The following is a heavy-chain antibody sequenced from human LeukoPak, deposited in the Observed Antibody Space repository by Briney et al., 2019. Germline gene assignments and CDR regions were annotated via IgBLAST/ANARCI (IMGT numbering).Heavy chain of an antibody. CDR2: IRSKAYGETT. V-gene: IGHV3-49*04. CDR3: TRVDIVATTPDY. CDR1: GFTFGDYA. J-gene: IGHJ4*02. Sequence: PGRSLRLSCTASGFTFGDYAMSWVRQAPGKGLEWVGFIRSKAYGETTEYAASVKGRFTISRDDSKSIAYLQMNSLKTEDTAVYYCTRVDIVATTPDYWGQGTLVAVSS. D-gene: IGHD5-12*01.